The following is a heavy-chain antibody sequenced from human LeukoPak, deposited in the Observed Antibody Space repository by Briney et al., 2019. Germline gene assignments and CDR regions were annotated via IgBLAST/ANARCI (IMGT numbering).Heavy chain of an antibody. CDR2: IYYSGST. J-gene: IGHJ3*02. V-gene: IGHV4-59*01. Sequence: SETLSLTCTVSGGSISSYYWSWIRQPPGKGLEWIGYIYYSGSTNYNPSVKSRVAMSVDTSKKQFSLKLSSLTAADSAVYYCARGGTAVIAPYAFDIWGQGTMVTVSS. CDR3: ARGGTAVIAPYAFDI. D-gene: IGHD4-23*01. CDR1: GGSISSYY.